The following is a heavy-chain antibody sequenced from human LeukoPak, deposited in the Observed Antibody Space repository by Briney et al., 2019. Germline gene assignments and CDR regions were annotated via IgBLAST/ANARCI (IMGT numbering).Heavy chain of an antibody. D-gene: IGHD2/OR15-2a*01. CDR2: VWYDGSHE. J-gene: IGHJ4*02. V-gene: IGHV3-33*01. CDR1: GFTLHNYS. CDR3: ARDAFGPDY. Sequence: GGSLRLSCAASGFTLHNYSMHWVRQAPGKGLEWVALVWYDGSHEFYADSVKGRFTISRDNAKNSLYLQMNSLRAEDTAVYYCARDAFGPDYWGQGTLVTVSS.